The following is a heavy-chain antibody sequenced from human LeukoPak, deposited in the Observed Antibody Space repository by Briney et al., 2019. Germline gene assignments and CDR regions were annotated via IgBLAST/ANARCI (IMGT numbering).Heavy chain of an antibody. CDR2: ISPSGDIL. CDR3: ARDQPSRYYSD. V-gene: IGHV3-23*01. J-gene: IGHJ4*02. Sequence: GGSLRLSCAASGFTFSSHGIDWVRQAPGKGLEWVSGISPSGDILYYADSVKGRFTISRDNFKNTLSLEMNSLRAEDTALYYCARDQPSRYYSDWGQGTLVTVSS. D-gene: IGHD2/OR15-2a*01. CDR1: GFTFSSHG.